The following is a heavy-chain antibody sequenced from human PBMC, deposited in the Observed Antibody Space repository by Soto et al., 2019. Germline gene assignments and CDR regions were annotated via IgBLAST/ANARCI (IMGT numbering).Heavy chain of an antibody. V-gene: IGHV5-51*01. CDR3: ARQAAAGKYYYAMDV. D-gene: IGHD6-13*01. CDR2: IYPGDSDT. J-gene: IGHJ6*02. CDR1: GYSFTTYW. Sequence: GESLKISCKGSGYSFTTYWIGWVRQMPGKGLEGMAIIYPGDSDTRYSPSLQGQVTISADKSINTTYLQWSSLKAPDTAIYYCARQAAAGKYYYAMDVWGQGTTVTVSS.